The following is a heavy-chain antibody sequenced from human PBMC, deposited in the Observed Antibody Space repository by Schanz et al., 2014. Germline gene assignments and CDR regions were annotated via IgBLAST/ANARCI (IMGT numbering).Heavy chain of an antibody. Sequence: VQLVESGGGLIQRGESLRLSCAASGFTFSSYAMSWVRQAPGKGLEWVSALSGSGGSTYYADSVKGRFTISRDNSKNTLYLQMNSLRAEDTAVYYCARDNYYGSGSCAYWGQGTLVTVSS. CDR2: LSGSGGST. CDR1: GFTFSSYA. V-gene: IGHV3-23*04. D-gene: IGHD3-10*01. J-gene: IGHJ4*02. CDR3: ARDNYYGSGSCAY.